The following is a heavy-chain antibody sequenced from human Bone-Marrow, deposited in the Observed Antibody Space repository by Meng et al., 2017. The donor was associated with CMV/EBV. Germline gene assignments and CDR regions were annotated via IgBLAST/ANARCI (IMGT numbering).Heavy chain of an antibody. CDR1: GGSISSSSYY. CDR3: ARTTTYYYGMDV. V-gene: IGHV4-39*01. Sequence: GSLRLSCTVSGGSISSSSYYWGWIRQPPGKGLEWIGSIYYSGSTYYNPSLKSRVTISVDTSKNQFSLKLSSVTAADTAVYYCARTTTYYYGMDVWGQGPTVTVYS. D-gene: IGHD1-1*01. CDR2: IYYSGST. J-gene: IGHJ6*02.